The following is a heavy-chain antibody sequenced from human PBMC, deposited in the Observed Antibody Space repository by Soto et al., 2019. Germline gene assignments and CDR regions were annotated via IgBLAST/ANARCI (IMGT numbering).Heavy chain of an antibody. Sequence: ASVKVSCKASGYTFTDYYMHWVRQPPGQGLEWMGWINTQGGGTSYAQRFQGRVTMTRDTSMSTAYMELSRLRSDNTAVYYGARDHSNSWPQNFDYWGQGTLVTVSS. CDR2: INTQGGGT. CDR1: GYTFTDYY. V-gene: IGHV1-2*02. J-gene: IGHJ4*02. D-gene: IGHD6-13*01. CDR3: ARDHSNSWPQNFDY.